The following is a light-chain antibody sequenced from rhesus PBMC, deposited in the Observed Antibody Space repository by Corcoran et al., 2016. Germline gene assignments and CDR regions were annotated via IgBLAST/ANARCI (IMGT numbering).Light chain of an antibody. Sequence: DIQMTQSPSSLFASVGDTVTITCRASQGISSDLNWFQQKPGKAPKLLIYAANTLQSGVPSRFSGSGSGTDFTLTISSLQPEDFATYYCQQSKGYPLTFGGGTKVEIK. CDR2: AAN. J-gene: IGKJ4*01. CDR1: QGISSD. V-gene: IGKV1-28*02. CDR3: QQSKGYPLT.